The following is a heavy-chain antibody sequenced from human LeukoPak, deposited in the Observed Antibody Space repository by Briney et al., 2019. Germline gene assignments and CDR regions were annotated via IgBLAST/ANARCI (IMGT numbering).Heavy chain of an antibody. CDR3: ARDHLGTAAAGTSDY. J-gene: IGHJ4*02. Sequence: TGGSLRLSCAASGFTFSSYSMNWVRQAPGKGLEWVSSISSSSSYIYYADSVKGRFTISRDNAKNSLYLQMNSLRAEDTAVYYCARDHLGTAAAGTSDYWGQGTLVTVSS. CDR1: GFTFSSYS. V-gene: IGHV3-21*01. CDR2: ISSSSSYI. D-gene: IGHD6-13*01.